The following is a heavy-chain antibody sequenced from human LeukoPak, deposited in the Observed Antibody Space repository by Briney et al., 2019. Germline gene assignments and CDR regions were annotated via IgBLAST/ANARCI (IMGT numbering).Heavy chain of an antibody. CDR3: ARGGWYPESFQH. D-gene: IGHD6-19*01. Sequence: SETLSLTCTVSGGSISSYYWNWIRQPPGKGLEWIGYIYYSGSTNHNPSLKSRVTISVDTSKNQFSLKLSSVTAADTAVYYCARGGWYPESFQHWGQGALVTVSS. CDR2: IYYSGST. V-gene: IGHV4-59*01. J-gene: IGHJ1*01. CDR1: GGSISSYY.